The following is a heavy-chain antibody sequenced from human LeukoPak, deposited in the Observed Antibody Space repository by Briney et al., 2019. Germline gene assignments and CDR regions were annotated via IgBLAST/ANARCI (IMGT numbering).Heavy chain of an antibody. CDR1: GGSISNTNYY. D-gene: IGHD3-22*01. CDR3: ARKYDSYFDY. CDR2: IYYSGST. J-gene: IGHJ4*02. V-gene: IGHV4-39*01. Sequence: SETLSLTCTVSGGSISNTNYYWGWIRQPPGKGLEWIGTIYYSGSTYYNPSLKSRVTISVDTSKNQFSLKLSSVTAADTAVFYCARKYDSYFDYWGQGTLVTVSS.